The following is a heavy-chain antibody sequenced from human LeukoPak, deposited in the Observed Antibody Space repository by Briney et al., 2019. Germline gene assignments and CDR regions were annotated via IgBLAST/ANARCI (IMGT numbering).Heavy chain of an antibody. CDR2: INPNSGGT. CDR1: GYTFTGYY. D-gene: IGHD3-22*01. V-gene: IGHV1-2*02. CDR3: AREDYYDCGSSDY. Sequence: ASVKVSCKASGYTFTGYYMHWVRQAPGQGLEWMGWINPNSGGTNYAQKFQGRVTITRNTSISTAYMELSSLRSEDTAIYYCAREDYYDCGSSDYWGQGTLVTVSS. J-gene: IGHJ4*02.